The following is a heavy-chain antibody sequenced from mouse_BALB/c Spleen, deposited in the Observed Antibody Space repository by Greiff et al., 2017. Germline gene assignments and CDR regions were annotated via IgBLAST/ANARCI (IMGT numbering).Heavy chain of an antibody. CDR3: ARDNGSSRDY. CDR2: IDPENGNT. CDR1: GFNITDYY. Sequence: VQLQQSGAELVRPGALVKLSCKASGFNITDYYMHWVKQRPDQGLEWIGWIDPENGNTIYDPKFQGKASITADTSSNTAYLQLSSLTSEDTAVYYGARDNGSSRDYWGQGTTRTVSS. D-gene: IGHD1-1*01. V-gene: IGHV14-1*02. J-gene: IGHJ2*01.